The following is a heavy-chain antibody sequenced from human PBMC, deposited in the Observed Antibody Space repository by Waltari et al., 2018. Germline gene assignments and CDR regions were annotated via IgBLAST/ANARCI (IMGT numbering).Heavy chain of an antibody. Sequence: QVQLQESGPGLVKPSQTLSLTCPVSGGSISSGGYYWSWIRPHPGKGLEWIGYIYYSGSTYYNPSLKSRVTISVDTSKNQFSLKLSSVTAADTAVYYCARGRSGSYSGYWGQGTLVTVSS. J-gene: IGHJ4*02. V-gene: IGHV4-31*03. D-gene: IGHD1-26*01. CDR3: ARGRSGSYSGY. CDR1: GGSISSGGYY. CDR2: IYYSGST.